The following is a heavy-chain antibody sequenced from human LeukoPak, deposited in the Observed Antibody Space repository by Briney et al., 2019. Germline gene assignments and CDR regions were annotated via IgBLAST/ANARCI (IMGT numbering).Heavy chain of an antibody. Sequence: GGSLRLSCAASGFTFSAYAMSWVRQAPGKGLEWVSSISDSAGSTYYAASVTGRFTISRDSSRTTLYLQMNSLRAEDTAVYYCARGYYYDSSGYYRKSYFDYWGQGTLVTVSS. D-gene: IGHD3-22*01. CDR1: GFTFSAYA. CDR2: ISDSAGST. CDR3: ARGYYYDSSGYYRKSYFDY. J-gene: IGHJ4*02. V-gene: IGHV3-23*01.